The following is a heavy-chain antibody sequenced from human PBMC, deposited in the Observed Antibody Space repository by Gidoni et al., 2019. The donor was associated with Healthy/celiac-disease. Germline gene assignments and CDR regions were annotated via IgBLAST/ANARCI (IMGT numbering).Heavy chain of an antibody. CDR2: ISSSISTI. J-gene: IGHJ3*02. V-gene: IGHV3-48*01. CDR3: ASDMGLEGAFDI. Sequence: EVQLVESGGGLVQPGGSLRLSCAASGFTFSRYSMNWVRQAPGKGREWVSYISSSISTIYYADSVTGRFTISRDNAKNSLYLQMISLRAEDTAVYYCASDMGLEGAFDIWGQGTMVTVSS. CDR1: GFTFSRYS. D-gene: IGHD3-10*01.